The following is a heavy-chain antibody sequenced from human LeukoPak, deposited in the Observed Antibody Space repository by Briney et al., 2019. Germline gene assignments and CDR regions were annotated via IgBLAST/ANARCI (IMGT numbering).Heavy chain of an antibody. CDR1: GFTFSDYD. CDR3: TKLAAVSCHH. J-gene: IGHJ1*01. Sequence: GGSLTLTCAVSGFTFSDYDMYWVRQAPGKGLECVAFIRYDGRNKLYADSVKGRFTISRDNSENTLYLQMNSLRVEDTAVYYCTKLAAVSCHHWARGTLVTVSS. D-gene: IGHD4-23*01. CDR2: IRYDGRNK. V-gene: IGHV3-30*02.